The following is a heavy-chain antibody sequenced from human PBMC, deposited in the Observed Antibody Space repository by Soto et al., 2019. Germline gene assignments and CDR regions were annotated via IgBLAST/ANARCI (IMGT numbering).Heavy chain of an antibody. J-gene: IGHJ3*02. D-gene: IGHD2-2*01. CDR2: IYWDDDK. CDR3: AHSCISSSCQTRFDI. V-gene: IGHV2-5*02. CDR1: GFSLTSGGVG. Sequence: QITLKESGPTLVKPTQTLTLTCTFSGFSLTSGGVGVGWIRQTPGKALEWLALIYWDDDKRYRPSLKTRLTITGDTSKNQVVLTMTNMDPVDTATYYCAHSCISSSCQTRFDIWGPGTLVTVSS.